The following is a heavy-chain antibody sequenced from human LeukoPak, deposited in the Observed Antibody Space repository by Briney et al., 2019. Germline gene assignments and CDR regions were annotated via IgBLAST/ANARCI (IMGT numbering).Heavy chain of an antibody. CDR2: IKEDGSEK. J-gene: IGHJ4*02. CDR3: ARDDTVTSHFDY. Sequence: PGGSLRLSCAASGFTVSSNYMNWVRQAPGKGLEWVANIKEDGSEKYYVDSVKGRFTISRDNANNSLYLQMNSLRAEDTAVYYCARDDTVTSHFDYWGQGTLVTVSS. V-gene: IGHV3-7*01. D-gene: IGHD4-11*01. CDR1: GFTVSSNY.